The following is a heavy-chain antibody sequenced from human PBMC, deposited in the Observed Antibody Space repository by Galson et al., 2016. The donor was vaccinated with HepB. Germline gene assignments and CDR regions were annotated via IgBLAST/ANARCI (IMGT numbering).Heavy chain of an antibody. CDR2: MNPNSGHT. D-gene: IGHD3-10*01. V-gene: IGHV1-8*01. J-gene: IGHJ2*01. Sequence: SVKVSCKASGYTFTNYDIIWVRQASGQGLEWMGWMNPNSGHTGYAQKFQGRVTMTRNTPITTVYMDLTSLTSEDTAVYFCARDKRHHYYGLGSRGKGYFDRWGRGTRITVSS. CDR3: ARDKRHHYYGLGSRGKGYFDR. CDR1: GYTFTNYD.